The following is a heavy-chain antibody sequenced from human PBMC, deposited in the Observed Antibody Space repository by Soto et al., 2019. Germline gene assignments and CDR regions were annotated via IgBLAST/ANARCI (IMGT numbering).Heavy chain of an antibody. CDR2: IWYDGSNK. CDR3: AKDSGWLPYDY. J-gene: IGHJ4*02. V-gene: IGHV3-33*06. Sequence: GGSLRLSCAASGFTFSSYGMHWVRQAPGKGLEWVAVIWYDGSNKYYADSVKGRFTISRDNSKNTLYLQMNSLRAEDTAVYYCAKDSGWLPYDYWGQGTLVTVSS. D-gene: IGHD5-12*01. CDR1: GFTFSSYG.